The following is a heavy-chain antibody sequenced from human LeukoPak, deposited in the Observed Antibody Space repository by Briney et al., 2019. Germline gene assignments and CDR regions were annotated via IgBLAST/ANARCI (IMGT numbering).Heavy chain of an antibody. Sequence: GGSLRLSCAVSGLTFSRYAMSWVRQAPGKGLEWLGRVKTKTDGVTADYAASVKGRFIISRDDSTNTLQLQMDSLKIEDTAVYYCVTDLMGRCCMDVWGQGTTVTVSS. J-gene: IGHJ6*02. D-gene: IGHD1-26*01. CDR1: GLTFSRYA. V-gene: IGHV3-15*01. CDR2: VKTKTDGVTA. CDR3: VTDLMGRCCMDV.